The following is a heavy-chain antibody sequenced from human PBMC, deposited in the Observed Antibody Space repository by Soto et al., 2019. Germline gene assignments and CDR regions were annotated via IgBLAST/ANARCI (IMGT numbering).Heavy chain of an antibody. Sequence: GGPQRHYSSGSGLTFSNSWMSLGRQDPGKGLAWVSNIKEDGSEKYYVDSVKGRFTISRDNAKNSVHLQMNSLRDEDTAVYYCVRFSILVSGRGRGAFFDSWGQGPPVTVSS. J-gene: IGHJ4*02. V-gene: IGHV3-7*03. D-gene: IGHD6-19*01. CDR2: IKEDGSEK. CDR3: VRFSILVSGRGRGAFFDS. CDR1: GLTFSNSW.